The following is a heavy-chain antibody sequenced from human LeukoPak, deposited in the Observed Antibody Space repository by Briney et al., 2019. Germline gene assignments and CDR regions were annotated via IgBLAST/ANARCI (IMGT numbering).Heavy chain of an antibody. D-gene: IGHD3-10*01. Sequence: GASVKVSCKASGYTFTSYDINWVRQATGQGLEWMGWMNPNSGNTGYAQKFQGRVTMTRNTSISTAYMELSSLRSEDTAVYYCARARRVHYGSGSSLTTLYYFDYWGQGTLVTVSS. CDR2: MNPNSGNT. V-gene: IGHV1-8*01. J-gene: IGHJ4*02. CDR3: ARARRVHYGSGSSLTTLYYFDY. CDR1: GYTFTSYD.